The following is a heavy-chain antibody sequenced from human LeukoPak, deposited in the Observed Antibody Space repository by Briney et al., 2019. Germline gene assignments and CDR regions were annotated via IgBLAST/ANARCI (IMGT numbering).Heavy chain of an antibody. J-gene: IGHJ5*02. CDR3: ARDLFEGAAAGEDNWFDP. V-gene: IGHV1-46*01. Sequence: AAVKLACKASGYTFTSYYMHWVRHAPGQGLEWMGIINPSGGSTSYAQKFQGRVTMTRDTSTSTVYMELSSLRSEDTAVYYCARDLFEGAAAGEDNWFDPWGQGTLVTVSS. D-gene: IGHD6-13*01. CDR2: INPSGGST. CDR1: GYTFTSYY.